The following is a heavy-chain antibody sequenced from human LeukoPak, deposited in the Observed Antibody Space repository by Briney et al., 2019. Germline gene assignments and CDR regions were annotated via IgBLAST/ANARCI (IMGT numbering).Heavy chain of an antibody. V-gene: IGHV3-23*01. CDR3: AKDGSSWSFDY. J-gene: IGHJ4*02. CDR2: ISGSGGST. CDR1: GFTFSGYA. Sequence: GGSLRLSCAASGFTFSGYAMSWVRQAPGKGPEWVSAISGSGGSTYYADSVKGRFTISRDNSKNTLYLQMNSLRAEDTAVYYCAKDGSSWSFDYWGQGTLVIVSS. D-gene: IGHD6-13*01.